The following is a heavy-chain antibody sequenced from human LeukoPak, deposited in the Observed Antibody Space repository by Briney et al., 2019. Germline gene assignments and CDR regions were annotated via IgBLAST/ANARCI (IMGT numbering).Heavy chain of an antibody. CDR1: GFTFITYG. J-gene: IGHJ5*02. CDR2: ISYDGIDK. CDR3: AREGVYSEILTGYSFFDP. V-gene: IGHV3-30*03. D-gene: IGHD3-9*01. Sequence: GRSLRLSCAASGFTFITYGFHWVRQAPGKGLEWVTFISYDGIDKYYTDSVKGRLTISRDNSKNTLNLQMDSLRAEDTAVYYCAREGVYSEILTGYSFFDPWGQGTLVIVSS.